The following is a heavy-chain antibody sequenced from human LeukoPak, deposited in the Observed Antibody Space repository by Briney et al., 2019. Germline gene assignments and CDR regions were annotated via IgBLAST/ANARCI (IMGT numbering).Heavy chain of an antibody. CDR2: MNPTSGDT. CDR3: ARVVMKAFYYYYMDV. J-gene: IGHJ6*03. V-gene: IGHV1-8*01. CDR1: GYTFSDYD. Sequence: ASVKVSCKASGYTFSDYDVNWVRQAPGQGLEWMGWMNPTSGDTGYAQKFQGRVTMTRSMSKNTAYMELSRLRSEDTAVYFCARVVMKAFYYYYMDVWGKGTTIIISS. D-gene: IGHD2-21*01.